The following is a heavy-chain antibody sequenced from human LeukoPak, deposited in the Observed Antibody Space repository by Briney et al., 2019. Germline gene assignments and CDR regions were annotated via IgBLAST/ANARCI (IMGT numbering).Heavy chain of an antibody. CDR2: SRNRANSYTT. D-gene: IGHD2-21*02. J-gene: IGHJ4*02. CDR1: GFTFSSYW. V-gene: IGHV3-72*01. Sequence: GGSLRLSCAASGFTFSSYWMSWVRQAPGKGLEWVGRSRNRANSYTTEYAPSVKGRFTISREDTRNSLYLQMKSLKTEDTAVYYCARAPPIGVTYSFDFWGQGTLVTVSS. CDR3: ARAPPIGVTYSFDF.